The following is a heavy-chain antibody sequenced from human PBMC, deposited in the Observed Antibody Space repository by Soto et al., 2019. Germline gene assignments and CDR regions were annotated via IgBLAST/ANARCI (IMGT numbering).Heavy chain of an antibody. J-gene: IGHJ4*02. CDR2: ISYDGSNK. Sequence: QVQLVESGGGVVQPGRSLRLSCAASGFTFSSCGMHWVRQAPGKGLEWVAVISYDGSNKYYADSVKGRFTISRDNSKNTLYLQMNSLRAEDTAVYYCARSHDYGDADYWGQGTLVTVSS. V-gene: IGHV3-30*03. CDR3: ARSHDYGDADY. D-gene: IGHD4-17*01. CDR1: GFTFSSCG.